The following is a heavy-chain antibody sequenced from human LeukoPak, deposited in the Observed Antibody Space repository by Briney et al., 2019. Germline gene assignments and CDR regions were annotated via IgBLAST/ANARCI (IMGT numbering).Heavy chain of an antibody. Sequence: PGGSLRLSCAASGFTFSSYAMHWVRQAPGEGLEYVSAISSNGGSTYYANSVKGRFTISRDNSKNTLYLQMGSLRAEDMAVYYCARSGFQLPPDYWGQGTLVTVSS. CDR1: GFTFSSYA. CDR3: ARSGFQLPPDY. V-gene: IGHV3-64*01. J-gene: IGHJ4*02. D-gene: IGHD2-2*01. CDR2: ISSNGGST.